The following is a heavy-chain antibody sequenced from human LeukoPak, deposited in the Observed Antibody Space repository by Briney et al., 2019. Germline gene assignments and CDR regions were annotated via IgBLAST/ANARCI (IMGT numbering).Heavy chain of an antibody. CDR2: INPNSGGT. CDR3: ARVRRGYYDSSGYYFGY. Sequence: ASVKVSCKASGYTFTGYYMHWVRQAPGQGLEWMGWINPNSGGTNYAQKFQGRVTMTRDTSISTAYMELSSLRSEDTAVYYCARVRRGYYDSSGYYFGYWGQGTLVTVSS. J-gene: IGHJ4*02. V-gene: IGHV1-2*02. D-gene: IGHD3-22*01. CDR1: GYTFTGYY.